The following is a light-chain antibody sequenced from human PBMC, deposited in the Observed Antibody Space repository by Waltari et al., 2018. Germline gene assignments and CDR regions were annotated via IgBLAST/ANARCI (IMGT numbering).Light chain of an antibody. Sequence: DVVMTQSPLSLPVTLGQPASISCRSSQSLVHSDGNTYLNWFQQRPGQSPGRLIYKVSDRDSGVPDRFSGSGSGTDFTLKISRVEAEDVGVYYCMRGTHWPWTFGQGTKVEIK. CDR3: MRGTHWPWT. J-gene: IGKJ1*01. V-gene: IGKV2-30*02. CDR2: KVS. CDR1: QSLVHSDGNTY.